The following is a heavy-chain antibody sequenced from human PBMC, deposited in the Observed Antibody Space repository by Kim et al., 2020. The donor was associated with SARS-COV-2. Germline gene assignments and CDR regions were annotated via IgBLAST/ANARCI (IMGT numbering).Heavy chain of an antibody. Sequence: GGSLRLSCEASGFSFSSHEINWVRQAPGKGLEWISYVSANGRTIYYADSVKGRFTISRDNAKNSLYIQMNSLRAEDTAVYYCARETTVSPDGLEIWGQGTMVTVS. D-gene: IGHD4-17*01. CDR3: ARETTVSPDGLEI. V-gene: IGHV3-48*03. J-gene: IGHJ3*02. CDR2: VSANGRTI. CDR1: GFSFSSHE.